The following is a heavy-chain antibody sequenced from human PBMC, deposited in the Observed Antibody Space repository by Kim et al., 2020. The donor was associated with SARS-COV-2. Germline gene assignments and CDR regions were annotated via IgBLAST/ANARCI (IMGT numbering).Heavy chain of an antibody. V-gene: IGHV1-69*04. J-gene: IGHJ3*02. CDR3: ARDVGGFGELGAFDI. CDR1: GGTFSTYA. CDR2: IIPILGIA. D-gene: IGHD3-10*01. Sequence: SVKVSCRASGGTFSTYALSWVRQAPGQGLEWMGRIIPILGIADYAQKFQGRVTITADKSTSTAYMELSSLRSEDTAVYFCARDVGGFGELGAFDIWGQGTMVTVSS.